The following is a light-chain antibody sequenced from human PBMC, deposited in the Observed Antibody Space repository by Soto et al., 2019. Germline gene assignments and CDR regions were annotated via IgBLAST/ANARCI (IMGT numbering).Light chain of an antibody. J-gene: IGLJ2*01. CDR3: QSYGTTNVV. CDR1: SGSIASNY. V-gene: IGLV6-57*01. CDR2: DDN. Sequence: NFMLTQPHSVSESPGKTVTISCTRSSGSIASNYVQWYQQRPGSSPTTVIYDDNQRPSGVPDRFSGSIDSSSNSASLTISGMKTEDEAAYYCQSYGTTNVVFGGGTKVTVL.